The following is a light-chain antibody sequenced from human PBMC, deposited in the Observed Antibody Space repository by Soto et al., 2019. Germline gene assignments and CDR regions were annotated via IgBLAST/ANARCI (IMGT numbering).Light chain of an antibody. CDR2: EVN. J-gene: IGLJ1*01. CDR3: SSFAGSNNFPYV. Sequence: QSALTQPASVSGSPGQSITISCTGTSSDIGTYKYVSWFQHHPGKAPKLIIFEVNKRPSGVPDRFSGSKSGNTASLTVSGLQAEDEADYYCSSFAGSNNFPYVFGTGTKLTVL. CDR1: SSDIGTYKY. V-gene: IGLV2-8*01.